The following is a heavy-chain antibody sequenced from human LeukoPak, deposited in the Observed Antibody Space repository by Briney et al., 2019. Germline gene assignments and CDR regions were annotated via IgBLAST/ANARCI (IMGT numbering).Heavy chain of an antibody. CDR3: SLRYCSGTSCPGY. D-gene: IGHD2-8*02. CDR1: GFTFSDAW. CDR2: IKSSADGGAT. Sequence: GGSLRLSCAASGFTFSDAWLSWVRQAPGKGPEWVGRIKSSADGGATDYAAPVKGGFSVSRDDSKDTLYLQMNSLKTEDTAVYYCSLRYCSGTSCPGYWGQGTLVTVSS. J-gene: IGHJ4*02. V-gene: IGHV3-15*01.